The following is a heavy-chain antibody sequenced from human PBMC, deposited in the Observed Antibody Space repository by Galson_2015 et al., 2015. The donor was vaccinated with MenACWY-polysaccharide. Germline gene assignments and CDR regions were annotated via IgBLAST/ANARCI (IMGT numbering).Heavy chain of an antibody. J-gene: IGHJ3*02. Sequence: PALVTPTPTLTLTCTFSGFSLRTSGMRVSWIRQPPGKALEWLARIDWDDDKFYSTSLKTRLTVSKDTSKNQVVLTMTNMDPVDTATYYCARQPQVRGGAFDIWGQGTMVTVSS. D-gene: IGHD3-10*01. CDR1: GFSLRTSGMR. CDR2: IDWDDDK. V-gene: IGHV2-70*04. CDR3: ARQPQVRGGAFDI.